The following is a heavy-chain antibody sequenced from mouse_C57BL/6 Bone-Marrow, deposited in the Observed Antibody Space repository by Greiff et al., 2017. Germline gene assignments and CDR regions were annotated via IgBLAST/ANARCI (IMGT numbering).Heavy chain of an antibody. V-gene: IGHV1-69*01. CDR2: IDPADSYT. D-gene: IGHD2-14*01. Sequence: QVQLQQPGAELVMPGASVKLSCTASGYTFTSYWMHWVKQSPGQGLEWIGEIDPADSYTNYNHKFKGKSTLTVDKSTSTAYMQLSSLTSEDSAVYYCARGGVRPPWYFEVWGTGTTVTVSS. CDR3: ARGGVRPPWYFEV. CDR1: GYTFTSYW. J-gene: IGHJ1*03.